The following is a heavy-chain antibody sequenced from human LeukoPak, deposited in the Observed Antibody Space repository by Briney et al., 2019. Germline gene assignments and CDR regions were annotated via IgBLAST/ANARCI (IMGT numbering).Heavy chain of an antibody. J-gene: IGHJ4*02. Sequence: ASVKVSCKASGYTFTSYYMHWVRQAPGQGLEWMGIINPSGGSTSYAQKLQGRVTMTRDTSTSTVYMELSSLRSEDTAVYYCARGAETYYDFWSGYSPYYFDYWGQGTLVTVSS. CDR3: ARGAETYYDFWSGYSPYYFDY. D-gene: IGHD3-3*01. CDR2: INPSGGST. CDR1: GYTFTSYY. V-gene: IGHV1-46*01.